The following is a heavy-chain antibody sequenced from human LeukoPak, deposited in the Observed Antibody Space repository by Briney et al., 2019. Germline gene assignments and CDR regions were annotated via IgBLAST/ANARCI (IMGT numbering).Heavy chain of an antibody. J-gene: IGHJ5*02. V-gene: IGHV3-23*01. Sequence: GGSLRLSCAASGFTFTTYAMNWARQAPGKGLEGVSTISGSGGGTFYADSVKGRFTISRDNSKNTLYLQMNSLRAEDTAVYYCAKPNYGLASYWFDPWGQGTLVTVSS. CDR1: GFTFTTYA. CDR2: ISGSGGGT. D-gene: IGHD3/OR15-3a*01. CDR3: AKPNYGLASYWFDP.